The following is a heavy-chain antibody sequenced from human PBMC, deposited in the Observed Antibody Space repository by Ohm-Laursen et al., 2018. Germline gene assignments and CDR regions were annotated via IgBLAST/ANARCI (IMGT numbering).Heavy chain of an antibody. CDR1: GFTFSNHW. V-gene: IGHV3-7*01. CDR3: ARGRLGSSY. Sequence: SLRLSCAASGFTFSNHWMSWVRQAPGKGLEWVANMNPDGSEKYYVDSVKGRFTISRDNAKNSLYLQMNSLRAGDTAVFYCARGRLGSSYWGQGTLVTVSS. D-gene: IGHD3-16*01. CDR2: MNPDGSEK. J-gene: IGHJ4*02.